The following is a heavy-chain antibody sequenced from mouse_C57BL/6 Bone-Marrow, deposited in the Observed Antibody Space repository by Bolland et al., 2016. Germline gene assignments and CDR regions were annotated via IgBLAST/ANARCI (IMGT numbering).Heavy chain of an antibody. Sequence: PSDSYTNYNQKFKGKSTLTVDKSSSTAYMQLSSLTSEDSAVYYCAKFITTVVASMDYWGQRTS. V-gene: IGHV1-69*01. J-gene: IGHJ4*01. CDR3: AKFITTVVASMDY. CDR2: PSDSYT. D-gene: IGHD1-1*01.